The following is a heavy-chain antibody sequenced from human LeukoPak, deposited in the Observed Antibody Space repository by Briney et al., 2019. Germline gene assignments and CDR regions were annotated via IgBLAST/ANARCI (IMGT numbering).Heavy chain of an antibody. J-gene: IGHJ5*02. CDR2: IYYSGST. CDR3: ARYCSSTNCYKGGFDP. Sequence: SEALSLTCTVSGGSISSGGYYWSWIRQHPGKGLEWIGYIYYSGSTYSNPSLKSRVTISVDTSKNQFSLNLSSVTAADTAVYYCARYCSSTNCYKGGFDPWGQGTLVTVSS. V-gene: IGHV4-31*03. CDR1: GGSISSGGYY. D-gene: IGHD2-2*02.